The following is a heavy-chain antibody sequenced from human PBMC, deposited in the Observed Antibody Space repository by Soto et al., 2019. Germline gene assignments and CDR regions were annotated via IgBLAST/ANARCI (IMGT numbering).Heavy chain of an antibody. CDR1: GGSISSVGYY. Sequence: SSETLSLTCTVSGGSISSVGYYWSWIRQHPGKGLEWIGYIYYSGSTYYNPSLKSRVTISVDTSKNQFSLKLSSVTAADTAVYYCARGGIVVVVAARDAFDIWGQGTMDTVSS. CDR3: ARGGIVVVVAARDAFDI. J-gene: IGHJ3*02. D-gene: IGHD2-15*01. V-gene: IGHV4-31*03. CDR2: IYYSGST.